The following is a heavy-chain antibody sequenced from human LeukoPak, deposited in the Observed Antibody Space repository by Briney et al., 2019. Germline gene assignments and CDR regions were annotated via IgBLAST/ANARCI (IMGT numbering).Heavy chain of an antibody. Sequence: ASVKVSCKASGYTFTGYYMHWVRQAPGQGLEWMGWINPNSGGTNYAQKFQGRVTVTRDTSISTAYMELSRLRSDDTAVYYCAREQVAGYCSGGSCYSDAFDIWGQGTMVTVSS. J-gene: IGHJ3*02. CDR3: AREQVAGYCSGGSCYSDAFDI. CDR2: INPNSGGT. D-gene: IGHD2-15*01. V-gene: IGHV1-2*02. CDR1: GYTFTGYY.